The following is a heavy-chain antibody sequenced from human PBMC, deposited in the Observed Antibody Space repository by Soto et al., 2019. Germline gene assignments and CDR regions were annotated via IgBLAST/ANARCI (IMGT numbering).Heavy chain of an antibody. CDR1: GYTFTSYG. V-gene: IGHV1-18*01. Sequence: QVKLVQSGAEVKKPGASVKVSCKASGYTFTSYGISWVRQAPGQGLEWMGWISAYNGNTNYAQKLQGRVTMTTDTSTSTAYMELRRLRSDDTAVYYCAREYDSSGYYYSFDLWGRGTLVTVSS. CDR3: AREYDSSGYYYSFDL. J-gene: IGHJ2*01. CDR2: ISAYNGNT. D-gene: IGHD3-22*01.